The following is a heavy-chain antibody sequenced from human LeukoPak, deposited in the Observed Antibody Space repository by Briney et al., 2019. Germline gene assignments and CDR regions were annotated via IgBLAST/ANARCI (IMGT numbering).Heavy chain of an antibody. CDR1: GGTFSSYA. Sequence: SVKVSCKASGGTFSSYAIGWVRQAPGQGLEWMGGIIPIFGTANYAQKFQGRVTITADESTSTAYMELSSLRSEDTAVYYCARDEDGSGYDFGYWGQGTLVTVSS. J-gene: IGHJ4*02. V-gene: IGHV1-69*13. CDR2: IIPIFGTA. CDR3: ARDEDGSGYDFGY. D-gene: IGHD5-12*01.